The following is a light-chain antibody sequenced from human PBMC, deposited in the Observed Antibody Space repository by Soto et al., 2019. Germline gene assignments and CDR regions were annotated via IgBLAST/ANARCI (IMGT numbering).Light chain of an antibody. CDR1: SSDVGGYNY. CDR2: GVS. J-gene: IGLJ2*01. CDR3: TSYAGSNNFVV. V-gene: IGLV2-8*01. Sequence: QSVLTQPPSASGSPGQSVTISCTGTSSDVGGYNYVSWYQQHPGKAPKLMIYGVSKRPSGVPDRFSGSKSGNTASLTVSGLQAEDGADYYCTSYAGSNNFVVFGGGTKLTVL.